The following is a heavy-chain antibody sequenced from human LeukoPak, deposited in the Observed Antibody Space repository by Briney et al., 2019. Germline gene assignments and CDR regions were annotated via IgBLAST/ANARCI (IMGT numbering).Heavy chain of an antibody. Sequence: GGSLRLSCAASGFVFSRYEMNWVRQAPGKGLEWVSYISDSSSTIYYGDSVKGRFTISRDNAKNSLYLQMNSLRAEDTAVYYCARAGFTFSDYFGSFFDYWGQGTLVTVSS. CDR1: GFVFSRYE. CDR3: ARAGFTFSDYFGSFFDY. J-gene: IGHJ4*02. V-gene: IGHV3-48*03. D-gene: IGHD3-10*01. CDR2: ISDSSSTI.